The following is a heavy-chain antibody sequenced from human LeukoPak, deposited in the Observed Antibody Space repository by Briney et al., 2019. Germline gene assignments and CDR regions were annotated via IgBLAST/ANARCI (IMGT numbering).Heavy chain of an antibody. CDR3: ARGSSGYYR. CDR2: INHSGST. D-gene: IGHD3-22*01. Sequence: SETLSLTCAVYGGSFSGYYWSWIRQPPGKGLEWIGGINHSGSTNYNPSLKSRVTISVDTSKNQFSLKLSSVTAADTAVYYCARGSSGYYRWGQGTLVTVSS. J-gene: IGHJ5*02. V-gene: IGHV4-34*01. CDR1: GGSFSGYY.